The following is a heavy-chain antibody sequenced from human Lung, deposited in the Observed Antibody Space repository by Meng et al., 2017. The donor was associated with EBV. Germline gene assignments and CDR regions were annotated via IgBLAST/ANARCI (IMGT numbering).Heavy chain of an antibody. V-gene: IGHV3-30-3*01. CDR2: ISYDGSNK. Sequence: QVQLVESGGVVVQPGRSLRLSCAASGFTFSSYAMHWVRQAPGKGLEWVAVISYDGSNKYYADSVKGRFTISRDNSKNTLYLQMNSLRAEDTAVYYCARPQLTWFDPWGQGTLVTVSS. J-gene: IGHJ5*02. CDR1: GFTFSSYA. CDR3: ARPQLTWFDP. D-gene: IGHD1-1*01.